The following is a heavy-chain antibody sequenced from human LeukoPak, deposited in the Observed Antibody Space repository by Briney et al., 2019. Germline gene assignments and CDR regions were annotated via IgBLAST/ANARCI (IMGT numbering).Heavy chain of an antibody. CDR2: IYYSGDT. Sequence: SETPSLTCTVSGGSISSSSYYWGWIRQPPGKGLEWIGSIYYSGDTYYNPSLKSRRVTISVDTSKKPFSLRLSSVTAADTAVYYCARHQWHYYYYMGVWGKGSTVSVSS. CDR1: GGSISSSSYY. D-gene: IGHD6-19*01. CDR3: ARHQWHYYYYMGV. J-gene: IGHJ6*03. V-gene: IGHV4-39*01.